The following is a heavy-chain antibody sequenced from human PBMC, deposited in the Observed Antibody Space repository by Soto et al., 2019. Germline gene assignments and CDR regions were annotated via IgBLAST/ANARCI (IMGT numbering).Heavy chain of an antibody. CDR3: ARGYCTATICDPWFNP. CDR1: GYAFSSYW. CDR2: IYPGDSDT. D-gene: IGHD2-8*02. J-gene: IGHJ5*02. V-gene: IGHV5-51*01. Sequence: GESLKISCQGSGYAFSSYWIAWVRQMPGKGLEWMGIIYPGDSDTRYSPSFQGQVTISVDKSITTAYLQWSSLKASDTAMYYCARGYCTATICDPWFNPWGQGTLVTVSS.